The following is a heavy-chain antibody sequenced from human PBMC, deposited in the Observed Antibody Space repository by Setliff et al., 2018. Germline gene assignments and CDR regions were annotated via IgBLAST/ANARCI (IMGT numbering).Heavy chain of an antibody. D-gene: IGHD3-22*01. CDR1: GFTFSSYG. V-gene: IGHV3-33*06. J-gene: IGHJ1*01. CDR3: AKDTSQIVVVITFQH. CDR2: IWYDGSNK. Sequence: GGSLRLSCAASGFTFSSYGMHWVRQAPGKGLEWVAVIWYDGSNKYYADSVKGRFTISRDNSKNTLYLQMNSLRAEDTAVYYCAKDTSQIVVVITFQHWGQGTLVTVSS.